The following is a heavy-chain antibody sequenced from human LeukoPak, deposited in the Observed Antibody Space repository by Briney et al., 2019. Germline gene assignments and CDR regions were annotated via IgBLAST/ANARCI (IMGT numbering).Heavy chain of an antibody. J-gene: IGHJ4*02. D-gene: IGHD3-16*02. CDR3: ARDGVWGSYRPDYFDY. V-gene: IGHV1-18*01. CDR2: ISAYNGNT. Sequence: ASVKVSCKASGYTFTSYGISWVRQAPGQGLEWMGWISAYNGNTNYAQKLQGRVTMTTDTSTSTAYMELRSRRSDDTAVYYCARDGVWGSYRPDYFDYWGQGTLVTVSS. CDR1: GYTFTSYG.